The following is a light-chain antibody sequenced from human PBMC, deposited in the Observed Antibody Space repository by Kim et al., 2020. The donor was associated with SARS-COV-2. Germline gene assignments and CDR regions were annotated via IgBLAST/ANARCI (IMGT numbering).Light chain of an antibody. CDR1: KSNIGRNT. CDR2: SGN. V-gene: IGLV1-44*01. Sequence: GQRLTISCSGPKSNIGRNTVNWYQHSPGTAPKLLIYSGNERPSGIPDRFSGSKSGTSASLAISGLQSEDEADYYCAGWDDSLNVYVFGTGTKVTVL. J-gene: IGLJ1*01. CDR3: AGWDDSLNVYV.